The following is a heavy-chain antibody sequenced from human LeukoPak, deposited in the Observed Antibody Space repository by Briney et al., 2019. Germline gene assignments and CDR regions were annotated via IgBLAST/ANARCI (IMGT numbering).Heavy chain of an antibody. J-gene: IGHJ4*02. Sequence: ASVKISCKASGYTFTGYYMHWVRQAPGQGLEWMGWINPNSGGTNYAQKFQGRLTMTRDTSISTAYMELSRLRSDDTAVYYCARGLRGYSYVTEVYYFDYWGQGTLVTVSS. V-gene: IGHV1-2*02. CDR3: ARGLRGYSYVTEVYYFDY. CDR2: INPNSGGT. CDR1: GYTFTGYY. D-gene: IGHD5-18*01.